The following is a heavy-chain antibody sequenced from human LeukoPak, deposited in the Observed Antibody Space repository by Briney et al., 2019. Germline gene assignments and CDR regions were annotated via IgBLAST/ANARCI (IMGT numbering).Heavy chain of an antibody. J-gene: IGHJ5*02. CDR2: INPNSGDT. V-gene: IGHV1-2*02. CDR3: ARMWSTATSGWNWFDP. CDR1: GYTFTDYY. Sequence: ASMKVSCKASGYTFTDYYVYWVRQAPGQGLEWMGWINPNSGDTNYAQKFQGRVTMTRDTSISTAYMDLSSLRSDDTAMYYCARMWSTATSGWNWFDPWGEGTLVTVSS. D-gene: IGHD6-13*01.